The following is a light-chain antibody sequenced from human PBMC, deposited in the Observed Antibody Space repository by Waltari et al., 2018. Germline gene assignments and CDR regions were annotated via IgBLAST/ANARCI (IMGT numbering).Light chain of an antibody. Sequence: QAALTQPRSVSGSPGQSVTISCNGSSSDIGGYKYVSWYQHHPGTAPKLIIAEVTKRPSGVSGRFSGSKSGNTASRTISGLRSEDEADYYCCSYAGSHTFYIFGTGT. J-gene: IGLJ1*01. CDR3: CSYAGSHTFYI. CDR2: EVT. CDR1: SSDIGGYKY. V-gene: IGLV2-11*01.